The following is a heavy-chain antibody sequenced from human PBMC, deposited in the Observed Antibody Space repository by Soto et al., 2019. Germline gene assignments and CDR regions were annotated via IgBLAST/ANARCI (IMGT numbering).Heavy chain of an antibody. CDR1: GYSFTDYH. CDR2: INPKSGGT. Sequence: ASVKVSCKASGYSFTDYHIHWVRQAPGQGLEWLGRINPKSGGTSTAQKFQGWVTMTTDTSISTASMELTRLTSDDTAIYYCARGDSTDCSNGVCSFFYNHDMHVWGQGTTVTVPS. CDR3: ARGDSTDCSNGVCSFFYNHDMHV. D-gene: IGHD2-8*01. J-gene: IGHJ6*02. V-gene: IGHV1-2*04.